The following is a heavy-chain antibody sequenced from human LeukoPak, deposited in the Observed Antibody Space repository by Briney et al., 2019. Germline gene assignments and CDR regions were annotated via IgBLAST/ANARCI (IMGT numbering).Heavy chain of an antibody. CDR2: ISSSTVTI. Sequence: PAGSLRLSCAASGFAFSDYYMSWIRQAPGKGLEWVVYISSSTVTIDYADPVKGRFTISRDNAKNSLDLQMNSLRVEDTAVYYCARTLTSGVDYLDYWGQGPLVTVSS. D-gene: IGHD2-21*01. CDR3: ARTLTSGVDYLDY. CDR1: GFAFSDYY. J-gene: IGHJ4*02. V-gene: IGHV3-11*01.